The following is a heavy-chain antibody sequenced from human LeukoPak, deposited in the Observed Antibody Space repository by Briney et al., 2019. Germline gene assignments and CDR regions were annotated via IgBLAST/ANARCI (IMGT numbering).Heavy chain of an antibody. D-gene: IGHD3-22*01. Sequence: GGSLRLSCAASDFSFSTYWMNWVRQAPGKGLEWVANINGDGRDTYYVGSVRGRFTISRDNADNSLYLQMNSLRGDDTAVYYCARGVSSAIDWWGQRTLVTVSS. CDR2: INGDGRDT. CDR1: DFSFSTYW. J-gene: IGHJ4*02. V-gene: IGHV3-7*01. CDR3: ARGVSSAIDW.